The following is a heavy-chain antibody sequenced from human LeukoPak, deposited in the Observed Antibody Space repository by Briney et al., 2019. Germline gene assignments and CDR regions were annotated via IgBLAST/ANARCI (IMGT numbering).Heavy chain of an antibody. CDR2: IKEDGSKK. CDR1: GFTFSSHW. Sequence: GGSLRLSCAASGFTFSSHWMTWVCQAPGKGLEWVANIKEDGSKKNYVDSVKGRFTISRDNAKNSLYLQMNSLRAEDTAMYHCATPLDYYDSSGYHQGGDWGQGTLVTVSS. CDR3: ATPLDYYDSSGYHQGGD. J-gene: IGHJ4*02. D-gene: IGHD3-22*01. V-gene: IGHV3-7*03.